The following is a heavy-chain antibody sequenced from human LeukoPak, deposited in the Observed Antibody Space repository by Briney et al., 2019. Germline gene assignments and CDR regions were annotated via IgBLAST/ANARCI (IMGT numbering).Heavy chain of an antibody. D-gene: IGHD5-18*01. Sequence: SETLSLTCAVYGGSFSGYYWSWIRQPPGEGLEWIGEINHSESTNYNPSLKSRVTISVDTFKNQFSLRLSPVTDADTAAYYCARGQVGSYVYYYYYGMDVWGRGTTVTVSS. V-gene: IGHV4-34*01. CDR1: GGSFSGYY. CDR2: INHSEST. J-gene: IGHJ6*02. CDR3: ARGQVGSYVYYYYYGMDV.